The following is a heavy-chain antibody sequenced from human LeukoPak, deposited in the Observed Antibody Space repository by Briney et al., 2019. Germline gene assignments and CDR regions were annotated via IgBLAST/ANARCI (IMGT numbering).Heavy chain of an antibody. CDR1: GFTFTTYA. Sequence: HPGGSLRLSCAASGFTFTTYALTWVRQAPGKGLEWVSSITGSGGSTYYADSVRGRFTISRDNSKNTLYLQINSLRPEDTAVYYCAKAAMYSNRWTPFDDWGQGTLVTVSS. J-gene: IGHJ4*02. CDR3: AKAAMYSNRWTPFDD. D-gene: IGHD2/OR15-2a*01. CDR2: ITGSGGST. V-gene: IGHV3-23*01.